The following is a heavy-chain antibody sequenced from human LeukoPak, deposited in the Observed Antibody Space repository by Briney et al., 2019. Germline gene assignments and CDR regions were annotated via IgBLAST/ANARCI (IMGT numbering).Heavy chain of an antibody. CDR3: ARDPYYYDINDAFDI. J-gene: IGHJ3*02. Sequence: ASVKVSCKASGYTFTDYYMYWVRQAPGQGLEWMGWINPNSGGTNYAQKFQGRVTMTRDTSISTAYMELSRLRSDDTAVYYCARDPYYYDINDAFDIWGQGTMVTVSS. D-gene: IGHD3-22*01. CDR1: GYTFTDYY. CDR2: INPNSGGT. V-gene: IGHV1-2*02.